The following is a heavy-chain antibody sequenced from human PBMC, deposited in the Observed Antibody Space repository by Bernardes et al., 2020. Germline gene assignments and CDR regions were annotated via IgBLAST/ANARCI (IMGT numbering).Heavy chain of an antibody. Sequence: SLKISCKGSGYSFTSYWIGWVRQMPGKGLEWMGIIYPGDSDTTYSPSFQGQVTISADKSISTAYLQWSSLKASDTAMYYCARQWRYYDSSGYYYWYFDLWGRGTLVTVSS. J-gene: IGHJ2*01. CDR1: GYSFTSYW. CDR2: IYPGDSDT. V-gene: IGHV5-51*01. D-gene: IGHD3-22*01. CDR3: ARQWRYYDSSGYYYWYFDL.